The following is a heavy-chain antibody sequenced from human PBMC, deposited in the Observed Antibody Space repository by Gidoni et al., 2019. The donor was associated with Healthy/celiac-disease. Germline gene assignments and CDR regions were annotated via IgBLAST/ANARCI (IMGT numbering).Heavy chain of an antibody. CDR3: ARQGGTGYSGYANWFDP. CDR1: GYSLTSPW. CDR2: IDPGDSDT. Sequence: EVQLVPSGPAVKKHGASLKTSRKGPGYSLTSPWIGRVCQRPGKVLGWMGIIDPGDSDTRYSPSFQGQVTISADKSISTAYLQWSSLKASDTAMYYCARQGGTGYSGYANWFDPWGQGTLVTVSS. V-gene: IGHV5-51*01. D-gene: IGHD5-12*01. J-gene: IGHJ5*02.